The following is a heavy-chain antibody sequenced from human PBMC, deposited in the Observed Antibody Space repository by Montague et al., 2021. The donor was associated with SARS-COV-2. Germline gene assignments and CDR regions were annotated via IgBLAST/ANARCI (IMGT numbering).Heavy chain of an antibody. V-gene: IGHV3-23*01. CDR1: GFTFSSYA. CDR2: ISGSYGST. J-gene: IGHJ3*02. D-gene: IGHD3-9*01. CDR3: AKDWGSLRYFDWLRDDAFDI. Sequence: SLRLSCAASGFTFSSYAMSWVRQAPGKGLEWVSAISGSYGSTYYADSVKGRFTISRDNSKNTLYLQMNSLRAEDTAVYYCAKDWGSLRYFDWLRDDAFDIWGQGTMVTVSS.